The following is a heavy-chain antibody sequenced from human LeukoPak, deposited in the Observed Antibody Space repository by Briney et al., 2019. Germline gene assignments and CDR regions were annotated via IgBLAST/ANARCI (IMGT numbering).Heavy chain of an antibody. CDR1: AFAVRTNA. J-gene: IGHJ5*02. CDR2: IYDGDIT. Sequence: PGGSLRLSCAASAFAVRTNAMTWVRQAPGKGLEWLSMIYDGDITDYADSVKGRFSTSRDSSKNTLYLQMNSLRTEDTAVYYCAKVVPGLDGNSFDPWGQGTLVTVSS. CDR3: AKVVPGLDGNSFDP. V-gene: IGHV3-66*02. D-gene: IGHD2-15*01.